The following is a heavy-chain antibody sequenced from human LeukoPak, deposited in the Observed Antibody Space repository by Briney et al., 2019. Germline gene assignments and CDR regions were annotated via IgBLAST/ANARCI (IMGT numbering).Heavy chain of an antibody. CDR2: ISYDGSNK. Sequence: GSLRLSCAASGFTFSSYAMHWVRQAPGKGLEWVAVISYDGSNKYYADSVKGRFTISRDNSKNTLYLQMNSLRAEDTAVYYCARDKLLWRWGQGTLVTVSS. V-gene: IGHV3-30-3*01. CDR3: ARDKLLWR. CDR1: GFTFSSYA. D-gene: IGHD3-10*01. J-gene: IGHJ4*02.